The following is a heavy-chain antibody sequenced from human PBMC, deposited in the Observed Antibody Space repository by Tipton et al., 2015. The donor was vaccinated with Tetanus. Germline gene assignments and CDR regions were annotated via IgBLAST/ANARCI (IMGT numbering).Heavy chain of an antibody. CDR1: GYAFSKYW. CDR3: ARHPRGNAGNPLYYFDY. J-gene: IGHJ4*02. V-gene: IGHV5-51*01. D-gene: IGHD4-23*01. Sequence: VQLVQSGAELKKPGQSLRISCKGSGYAFSKYWIGWVRQMPGKGLEWMGIIYPDDAGTRYSPSFQGQVTVSTDKSSNTAYLHWNSLKVSDSAMYFCARHPRGNAGNPLYYFDYWGQGTLVTVSS. CDR2: IYPDDAGT.